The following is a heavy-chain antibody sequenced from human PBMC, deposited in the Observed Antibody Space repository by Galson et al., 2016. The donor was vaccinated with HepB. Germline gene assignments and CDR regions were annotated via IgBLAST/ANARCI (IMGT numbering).Heavy chain of an antibody. Sequence: SLRLSCAASGFTFDDYGMSWVRQAPGKGLEWVSGINWNGGSTGYADSVKGRFTIARDNAKDSLILQMNSLRDEDTDFYYCVRYCGSDTCHHAFDIWGQGTMVTVSS. CDR3: VRYCGSDTCHHAFDI. D-gene: IGHD2-21*02. J-gene: IGHJ3*02. V-gene: IGHV3-20*04. CDR1: GFTFDDYG. CDR2: INWNGGST.